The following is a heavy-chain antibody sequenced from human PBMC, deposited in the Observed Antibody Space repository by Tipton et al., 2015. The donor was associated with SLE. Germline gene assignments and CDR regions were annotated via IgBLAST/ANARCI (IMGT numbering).Heavy chain of an antibody. D-gene: IGHD4-17*01. CDR1: GGSISSYY. Sequence: LRLSCTVSGGSISSYYWSWIRQPPGKGLEWIGYIYTSGSTNYNPSLKSRVTISVDTSKNQFSLKLSSVTAADTAVYYCARDSDYGDYVGYFDYWGQGTLVTVSS. CDR3: ARDSDYGDYVGYFDY. V-gene: IGHV4-4*08. CDR2: IYTSGST. J-gene: IGHJ4*02.